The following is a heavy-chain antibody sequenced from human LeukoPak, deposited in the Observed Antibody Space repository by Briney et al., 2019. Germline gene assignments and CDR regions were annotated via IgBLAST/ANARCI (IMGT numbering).Heavy chain of an antibody. V-gene: IGHV1-3*01. D-gene: IGHD3-10*01. CDR2: INAGNGNT. CDR3: ARLAPGPRGWFDP. J-gene: IGHJ5*02. CDR1: GYTFTNHA. Sequence: ASVKVSCKAFGYTFTNHAMHWVRQAPGQRLEWMGWINAGNGNTKYSQKFQGRVTITRDTSASTAYMELSSLRSEDTAVYYCARLAPGPRGWFDPWGQGTLVTVSS.